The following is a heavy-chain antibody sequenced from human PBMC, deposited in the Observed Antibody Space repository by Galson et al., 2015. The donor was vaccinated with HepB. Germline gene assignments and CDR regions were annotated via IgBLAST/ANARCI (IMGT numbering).Heavy chain of an antibody. CDR1: GFTFRSFG. CDR3: AKEALPDYGGVTGFHF. CDR2: IWYDGSKK. Sequence: LRLSCAASGFTFRSFGMHWVRQAPGKGLEWLAVIWYDGSKKYYTDSVKGRFTISKDTSKNTLYLQMDSLRVEDTAVYYCAKEALPDYGGVTGFHFWGQGTLVTVSS. V-gene: IGHV3-33*06. J-gene: IGHJ4*02. D-gene: IGHD4-23*01.